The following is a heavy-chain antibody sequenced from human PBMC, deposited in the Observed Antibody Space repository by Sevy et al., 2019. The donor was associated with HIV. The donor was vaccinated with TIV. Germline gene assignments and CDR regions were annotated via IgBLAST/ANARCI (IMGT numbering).Heavy chain of an antibody. V-gene: IGHV4-31*03. CDR1: GGSISSGGYY. CDR2: IYYSGST. J-gene: IGHJ6*02. D-gene: IGHD4-4*01. Sequence: SETLSLTCTVSGGSISSGGYYWSWIRQHPGKGLEWIGYIYYSGSTYYNPSLKSRVTISVDTSKNQFSLKLGSVTAADTAVYYCARAAGTTVTTYYYYGMDVWGQGTTVTVSS. CDR3: ARAAGTTVTTYYYYGMDV.